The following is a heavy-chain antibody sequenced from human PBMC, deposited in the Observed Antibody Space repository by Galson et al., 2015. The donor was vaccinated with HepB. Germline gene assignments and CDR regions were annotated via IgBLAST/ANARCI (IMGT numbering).Heavy chain of an antibody. CDR1: GYTFTGYY. V-gene: IGHV1-2*04. Sequence: SVKFSCKASGYTFTGYYMHWVRQAPGQGLEWMGWINPNSGGTNYAQKFQGWVTMTRDTSISTAYMELSRLRSDDTAVYYCARSLDNWFDPWGQGTLVTVSS. CDR2: INPNSGGT. J-gene: IGHJ5*02. CDR3: ARSLDNWFDP.